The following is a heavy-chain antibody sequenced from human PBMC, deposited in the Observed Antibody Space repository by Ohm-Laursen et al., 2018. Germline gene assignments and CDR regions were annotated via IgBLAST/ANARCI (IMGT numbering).Heavy chain of an antibody. Sequence: SLRLSCAASGFTFADYAMHWVRQAPGKGLEWVSGISWNSGSIGYADSVKGRFTISRDNAKNSLYLQMNSLRAEDTALYYCAKDGPGYSSSWTGGFDYWGQGTLVTVSS. D-gene: IGHD6-13*01. CDR1: GFTFADYA. CDR2: ISWNSGSI. J-gene: IGHJ4*02. V-gene: IGHV3-9*01. CDR3: AKDGPGYSSSWTGGFDY.